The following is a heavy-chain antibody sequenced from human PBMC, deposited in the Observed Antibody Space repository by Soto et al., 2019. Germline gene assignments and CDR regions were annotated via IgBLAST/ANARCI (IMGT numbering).Heavy chain of an antibody. CDR1: GFTFSIYG. V-gene: IGHV3-30*03. CDR2: ISYDGSTK. Sequence: QMQLVESGGGVVQPGRSLRLSCAASGFTFSIYGIHWVRQAPGKGLEWVAVISYDGSTKYYADSVKGRFTISRDNSKNTVYLQMNSLTGEDTALYYCARGPQYYFDGSGPADGWGQGTLVTVSS. CDR3: ARGPQYYFDGSGPADG. D-gene: IGHD3-22*01. J-gene: IGHJ4*02.